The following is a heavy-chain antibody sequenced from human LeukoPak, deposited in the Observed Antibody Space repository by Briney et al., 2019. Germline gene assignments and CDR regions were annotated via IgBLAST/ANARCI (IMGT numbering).Heavy chain of an antibody. D-gene: IGHD5-18*01. CDR1: GFTFSNHG. Sequence: GGSLRLSCAASGFTFSNHGMHWVRQAPGKGLEGVAFIRYDGTDKYYADSVKGRFTISRDNSENTVSLQLNSLRVEDTAVYYCGKGLAYTYPYSGNMDVWGKGTTVTISS. CDR2: IRYDGTDK. V-gene: IGHV3-30*02. J-gene: IGHJ6*03. CDR3: GKGLAYTYPYSGNMDV.